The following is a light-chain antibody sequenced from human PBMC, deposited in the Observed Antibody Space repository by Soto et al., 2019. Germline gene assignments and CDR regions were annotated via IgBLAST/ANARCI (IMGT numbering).Light chain of an antibody. CDR3: AAWDDSLHGVA. J-gene: IGLJ3*02. Sequence: QPVLTQPPSASGTPGQSVTLSCPGSTSNIGSNAVNWYQQLPGTAPKLLIYKNNQRPSGVPDRFSGSKFGTSASLAISGLQSEDEADYHCAAWDDSLHGVAFGGGTKVTVL. CDR2: KNN. V-gene: IGLV1-44*01. CDR1: TSNIGSNA.